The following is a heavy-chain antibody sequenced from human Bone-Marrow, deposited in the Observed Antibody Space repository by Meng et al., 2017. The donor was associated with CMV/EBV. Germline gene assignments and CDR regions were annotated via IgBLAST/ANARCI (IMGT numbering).Heavy chain of an antibody. CDR1: GYSISSDYY. J-gene: IGHJ4*02. V-gene: IGHV4-38-2*02. CDR2: IYQTGGN. CDR3: ARERAIYGDIAEYFFDY. D-gene: IGHD4-17*01. Sequence: SEPLSLTCTVSGYSISSDYYWAWIRQPPGKGLEWIGSIYQTGGNYYNPSLKSRVTVSVDRSKNQFSLKLSSVTAADTAVYYCARERAIYGDIAEYFFDYWGQGRLVTVSS.